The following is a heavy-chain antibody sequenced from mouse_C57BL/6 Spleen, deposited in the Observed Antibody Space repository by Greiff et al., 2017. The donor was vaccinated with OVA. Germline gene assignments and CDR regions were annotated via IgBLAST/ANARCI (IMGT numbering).Heavy chain of an antibody. CDR3: TRSTVVATGYFDV. CDR1: GYTFTSYW. D-gene: IGHD1-1*01. J-gene: IGHJ1*03. Sequence: QVQLQQSGAELAKPGASVKLSCKASGYTFTSYWMHWVKQRPGQGLEWIGYINPSSGYTKYNQKFKGKAILTADKSSSTAYMELRSLTSEDSAVYYCTRSTVVATGYFDVWGTGTTVTVSS. CDR2: INPSSGYT. V-gene: IGHV1-7*01.